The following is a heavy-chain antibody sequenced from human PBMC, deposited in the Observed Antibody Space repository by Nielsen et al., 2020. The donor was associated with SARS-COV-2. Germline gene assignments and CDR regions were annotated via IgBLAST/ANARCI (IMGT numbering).Heavy chain of an antibody. Sequence: GGSLRLSCAASGFTFSSYAMHWVRQAPGKGLEWVAVISYDGSNKYYADSVKGRFTISRDNAKNSLYLQMNSLRAEDTALYYCAKGTHTHYYGMDVWGQGTTVTVSS. CDR3: AKGTHTHYYGMDV. D-gene: IGHD2-2*01. J-gene: IGHJ6*02. CDR2: ISYDGSNK. V-gene: IGHV3-30-3*01. CDR1: GFTFSSYA.